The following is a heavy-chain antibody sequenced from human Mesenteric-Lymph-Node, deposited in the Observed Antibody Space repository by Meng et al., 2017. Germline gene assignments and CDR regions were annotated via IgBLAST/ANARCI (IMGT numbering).Heavy chain of an antibody. CDR3: AAFYYESSGYFRADY. CDR2: INLNSGGT. J-gene: IGHJ4*02. CDR1: GYTFTGYY. D-gene: IGHD3-22*01. V-gene: IGHV1-2*06. Sequence: VQLVQSGAEVKKPGASVKGSCKASGYTFTGYYIHWVRQAPGQGLVWMGRINLNSGGTNYAQKFQGRVTMTWDTSISAAQMELSSLRSDDTAVYYCAAFYYESSGYFRADYWGQGILVTVSS.